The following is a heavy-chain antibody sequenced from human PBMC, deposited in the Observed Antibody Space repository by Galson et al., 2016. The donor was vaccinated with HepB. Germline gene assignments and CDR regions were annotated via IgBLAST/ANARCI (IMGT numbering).Heavy chain of an antibody. CDR2: ISYDGSNK. D-gene: IGHD6-13*01. V-gene: IGHV3-30*18. Sequence: SLRLSCAASGFIFRSYGIHWVRQAPGKGLEWVAVISYDGSNKYYADSVKGRFTISRDNSKNTLYLQMNSLRAEDTAVYYCAKDTGSNWYVLQHWGQGTLVTVSS. J-gene: IGHJ1*01. CDR1: GFIFRSYG. CDR3: AKDTGSNWYVLQH.